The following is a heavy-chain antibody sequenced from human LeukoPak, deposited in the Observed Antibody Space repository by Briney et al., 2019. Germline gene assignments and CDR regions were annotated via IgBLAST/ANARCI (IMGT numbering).Heavy chain of an antibody. J-gene: IGHJ3*02. CDR3: ARALGYYGSGRGGGAFDI. CDR2: IGTAGDT. Sequence: GGSLRLSCAASGFTFSSYDMHWVRQATGKGLEWVSAIGTAGDTYYPGSVKGRFTISRENAKNSLYLQMNSLRAGDTAVYYCARALGYYGSGRGGGAFDIWGQGTMVTVSS. V-gene: IGHV3-13*01. CDR1: GFTFSSYD. D-gene: IGHD3-10*01.